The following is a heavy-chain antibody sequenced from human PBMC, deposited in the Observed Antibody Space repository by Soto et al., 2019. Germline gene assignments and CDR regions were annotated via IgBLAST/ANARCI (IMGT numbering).Heavy chain of an antibody. J-gene: IGHJ2*01. V-gene: IGHV1-18*01. Sequence: ASVKVSCKASGYTFTSYGISWVRQAPGQGLEWMGWISANIGNANYAQKLQGRVTITADKSTSTAYMELSSLRSEDTAVYYCASTNGDSYFDLWGRGTLVTVSS. CDR3: ASTNGDSYFDL. CDR2: ISANIGNA. D-gene: IGHD4-17*01. CDR1: GYTFTSYG.